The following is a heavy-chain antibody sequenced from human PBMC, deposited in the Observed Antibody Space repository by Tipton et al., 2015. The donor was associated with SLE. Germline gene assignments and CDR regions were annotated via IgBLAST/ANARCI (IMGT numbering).Heavy chain of an antibody. CDR2: INHGGST. Sequence: TLSLTCAVYGGSFSAYYWSWIRQPPGKGLEWIGEINHGGSTNYNPSLKSRVTISVDTSKNQFSLKLSSVTAAGTAMYYCASTFWYFDYWGQGTLVTVSS. CDR3: ASTFWYFDY. V-gene: IGHV4-34*01. D-gene: IGHD3-16*01. CDR1: GGSFSAYY. J-gene: IGHJ4*02.